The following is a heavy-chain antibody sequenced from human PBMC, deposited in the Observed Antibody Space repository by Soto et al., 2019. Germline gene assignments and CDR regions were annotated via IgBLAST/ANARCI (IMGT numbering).Heavy chain of an antibody. J-gene: IGHJ5*02. V-gene: IGHV3-33*05. CDR3: ARDIRSRWYDN. CDR2: ISYDGISQ. Sequence: QVQLVESGGGVVQPGRSLRLSCAASGFTFSNYGMHWVRQAPGKGLEWVAVISYDGISQYYVDSVKGRLTISRDNSKNTVYLQMNSLRAEDTAVYYCARDIRSRWYDNWGQGTLVTVSS. CDR1: GFTFSNYG. D-gene: IGHD6-13*01.